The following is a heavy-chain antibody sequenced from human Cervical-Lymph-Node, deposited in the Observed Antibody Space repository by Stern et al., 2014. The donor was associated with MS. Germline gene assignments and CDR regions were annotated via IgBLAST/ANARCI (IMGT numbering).Heavy chain of an antibody. D-gene: IGHD6-13*01. Sequence: QLQLQESGPGLVKPSGTLSLTCAVSGDSISSSNWWSWVRPSPGKGLEGVGDIYHAGTTNYNSTLKSRLTISADNSKNQSPLNCTFVTAADTAVYYCVRALGSSSFRYWFDPWGQGTLVIVSS. CDR1: GDSISSSNW. J-gene: IGHJ5*02. CDR3: VRALGSSSFRYWFDP. CDR2: IYHAGTT. V-gene: IGHV4-4*02.